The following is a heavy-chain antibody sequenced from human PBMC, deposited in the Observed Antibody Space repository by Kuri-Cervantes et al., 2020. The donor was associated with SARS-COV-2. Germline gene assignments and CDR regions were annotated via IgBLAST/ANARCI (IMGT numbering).Heavy chain of an antibody. Sequence: SETLSLTCDVSGVSVSGGTYYWSWIRQPAGKGLEWIGHLDTSGSTTYNPSLKSRVTISVDTSKNQFSLKLSSVTAADTAVYYCARHTARITIFGVVTWAWAFDIWGQGTMVTVSS. CDR1: GVSVSGGTYY. V-gene: IGHV4-61*09. CDR2: LDTSGST. J-gene: IGHJ3*02. CDR3: ARHTARITIFGVVTWAWAFDI. D-gene: IGHD3-3*01.